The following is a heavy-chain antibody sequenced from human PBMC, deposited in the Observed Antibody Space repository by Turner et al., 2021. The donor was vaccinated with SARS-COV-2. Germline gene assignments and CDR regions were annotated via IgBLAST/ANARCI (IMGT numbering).Heavy chain of an antibody. Sequence: QVQLVESGGGVVQPGRSLRLSCAASGFTFSSYGMLWVRQAPGKGLEWVAVIAYDGSNKYYADAVKGRFTISRDNSKNTLYLQMNSLRAEDTAVYYCAKGMGSYCSGGSCYPSTFDYWGQGTLVTVSS. J-gene: IGHJ4*02. CDR1: GFTFSSYG. CDR3: AKGMGSYCSGGSCYPSTFDY. V-gene: IGHV3-30*18. CDR2: IAYDGSNK. D-gene: IGHD2-15*01.